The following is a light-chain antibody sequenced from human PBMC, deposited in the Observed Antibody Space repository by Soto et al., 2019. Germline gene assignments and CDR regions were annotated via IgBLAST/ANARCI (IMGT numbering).Light chain of an antibody. CDR3: QQYGSSPGFT. CDR1: QRVSSSY. Sequence: PGERATLSCRASQRVSSSYLAWYQQKPGQAPRLLIYAASSRATGIPDRFSGSGSGTDFTLTISRLEPEDFAVYYCQQYGSSPGFTFGPGTKVDIK. V-gene: IGKV3-20*01. J-gene: IGKJ3*01. CDR2: AAS.